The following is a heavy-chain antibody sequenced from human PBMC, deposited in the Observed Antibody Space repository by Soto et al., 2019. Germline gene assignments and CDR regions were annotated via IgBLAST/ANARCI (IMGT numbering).Heavy chain of an antibody. Sequence: QVQLQESGPGLVKPSQTLSLTCTVSGGSISSGDYYWSWIRQPPGKGLEWIGYIYYSGSTYYNPSLKSRVTISVDTSKNQFSLKLSSVTAADTAVYYCARDLLVGCSGGSCPSAGGGIWGQGTLVTVSS. CDR2: IYYSGST. D-gene: IGHD2-15*01. J-gene: IGHJ4*02. CDR1: GGSISSGDYY. V-gene: IGHV4-30-4*01. CDR3: ARDLLVGCSGGSCPSAGGGI.